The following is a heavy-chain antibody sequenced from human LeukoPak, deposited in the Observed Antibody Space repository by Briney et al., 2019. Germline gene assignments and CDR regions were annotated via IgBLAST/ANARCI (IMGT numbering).Heavy chain of an antibody. J-gene: IGHJ4*02. CDR2: INHDGIT. Sequence: SDTLTLICAVSSSSSSRGYCWGWLRPPPGPGLEWIGSINHDGITYYKSSLKSRVTTSVDTSKDKFSLKLTSATAADTAVYYCARLAAAGTRYFDYWGQGTLVTVSS. V-gene: IGHV4-38-2*01. CDR3: ARLAAAGTRYFDY. D-gene: IGHD6-13*01. CDR1: SSSSSRGYC.